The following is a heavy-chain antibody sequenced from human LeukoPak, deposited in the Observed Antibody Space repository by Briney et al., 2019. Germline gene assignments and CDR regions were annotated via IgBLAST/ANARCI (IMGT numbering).Heavy chain of an antibody. Sequence: SETLSLTCTVSGGSISSGSYYWSWIRQPAGKGLEWIGRIYTSGSTNYNPSLKSRVTISVDTSKNQFSLKLSSVTAADTAVYYCASSYSGSGRIDYWGQGTLVTVSS. CDR3: ASSYSGSGRIDY. J-gene: IGHJ4*02. D-gene: IGHD3-10*01. V-gene: IGHV4-61*02. CDR1: GGSISSGSYY. CDR2: IYTSGST.